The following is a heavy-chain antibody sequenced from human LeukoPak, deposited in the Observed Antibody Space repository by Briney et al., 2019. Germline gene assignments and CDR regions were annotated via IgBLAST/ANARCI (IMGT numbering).Heavy chain of an antibody. Sequence: PGGSLRLSCAASGFTVSSNSMSWVRQAPGKGLVWVSVIYTGGTTYYADSVKGRFTISRDNSKNTLYLQMNSLRAEYTAVYYCARDSPFQHWGQGTLVTVSS. CDR3: ARDSPFQH. CDR2: IYTGGTT. CDR1: GFTVSSNS. V-gene: IGHV3-66*01. J-gene: IGHJ1*01.